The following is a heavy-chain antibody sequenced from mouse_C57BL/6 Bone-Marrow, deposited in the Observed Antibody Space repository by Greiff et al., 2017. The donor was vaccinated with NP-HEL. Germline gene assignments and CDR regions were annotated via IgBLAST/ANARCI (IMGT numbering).Heavy chain of an antibody. V-gene: IGHV1-50*01. Sequence: VQLQQPGAELVKPGASVKLSCKASGYTFTSYWMQWVKQRPGQGLEWIGEIDPSDSYTNYNQKFKGKATLPVDTSASTAYMQLSSLTSEDSAVYYCARGGGYGLDYWGQGTTLTVSS. CDR3: ARGGGYGLDY. CDR1: GYTFTSYW. J-gene: IGHJ2*01. D-gene: IGHD2-2*01. CDR2: IDPSDSYT.